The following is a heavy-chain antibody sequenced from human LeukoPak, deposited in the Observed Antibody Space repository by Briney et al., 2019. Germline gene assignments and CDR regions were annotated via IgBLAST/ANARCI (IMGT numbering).Heavy chain of an antibody. CDR1: GFTFSNFA. CDR3: AKDAQDCYPLYYYYGMDF. D-gene: IGHD2-21*01. CDR2: ISGSGDIT. V-gene: IGHV3-23*01. Sequence: GGSLRLSCAASGFTFSNFAMNWVRQAPGKGLEWLSAISGSGDITYYADSVKGRFTISRDYSENTLYLQMNSLRAEDTAIYYWAKDAQDCYPLYYYYGMDFWGQGTTVTVSS. J-gene: IGHJ6*02.